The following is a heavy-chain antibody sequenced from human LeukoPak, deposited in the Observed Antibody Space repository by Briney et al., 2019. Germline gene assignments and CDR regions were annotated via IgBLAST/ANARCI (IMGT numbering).Heavy chain of an antibody. CDR1: GGSISSYY. V-gene: IGHV4-59*01. CDR3: ASTPHRYCSSTSCYTDY. J-gene: IGHJ4*02. D-gene: IGHD2-2*02. Sequence: SETLSLTCTVSGGSISSYYRSWIRQPPGKGLEWIGYIYYSGSTNYNPSLKSRVTISVDTSKNQFSLKLSSVTAADTAVYYCASTPHRYCSSTSCYTDYWGQGTLVTVSS. CDR2: IYYSGST.